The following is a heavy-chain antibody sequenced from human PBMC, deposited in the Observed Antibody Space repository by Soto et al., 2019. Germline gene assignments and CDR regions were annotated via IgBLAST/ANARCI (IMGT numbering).Heavy chain of an antibody. Sequence: EVQLVESGGGLEKPGGSLRLSCAASGFAFSGAWMNWVRQAPGKGLEWVGRIQSKTDGGRTDYAAPVKGRFIMSRDDSENMLYLQMNSLKTEDTAVYYCTTALLAGADDNSWGQGALVIVAS. V-gene: IGHV3-15*07. CDR2: IQSKTDGGRT. CDR1: GFAFSGAW. CDR3: TTALLAGADDNS. D-gene: IGHD3-22*01. J-gene: IGHJ5*02.